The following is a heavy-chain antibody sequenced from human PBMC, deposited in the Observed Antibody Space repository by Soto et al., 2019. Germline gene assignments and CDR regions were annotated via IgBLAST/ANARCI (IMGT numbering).Heavy chain of an antibody. Sequence: GASVKVSCKASGGTFSSYAISWVRQAPGQGLEWMGGIIPIFGTANYAQKFQGRVTITADESTSTAYMELSSLRSEDTAVYYCAVLPSAFGGSGYYPYYFDYWGRGTLVAVSS. J-gene: IGHJ4*02. D-gene: IGHD3-22*01. CDR1: GGTFSSYA. V-gene: IGHV1-69*13. CDR2: IIPIFGTA. CDR3: AVLPSAFGGSGYYPYYFDY.